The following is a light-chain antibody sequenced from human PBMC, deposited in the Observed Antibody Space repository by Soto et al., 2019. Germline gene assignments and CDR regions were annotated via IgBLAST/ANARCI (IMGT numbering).Light chain of an antibody. CDR3: QNCFTVPYT. CDR2: DAS. V-gene: IGKV1-33*01. Sequence: DIQMTQSPSSLSASVRDRITITCQASQDISNRLNWYHQKPGKAPNLLIYDASNLAAGVPSGFSGSGSGTHFTFTISSLQPEDIGTYYCQNCFTVPYTFGQGTKLEIK. CDR1: QDISNR. J-gene: IGKJ2*01.